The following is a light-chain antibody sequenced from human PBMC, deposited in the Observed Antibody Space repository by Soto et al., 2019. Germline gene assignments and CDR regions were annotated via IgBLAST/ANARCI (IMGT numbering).Light chain of an antibody. J-gene: IGKJ1*01. CDR1: QDISNY. Sequence: DIQMTQSASSLSASVVDRVTITCQASQDISNYLNWYQQKPGKAPRLLIYAASRLQSGVPSRFSGSGSGTEFTLTISTLQPDDVATYYCQQYNSYQWTFGQGTKVDIK. CDR3: QQYNSYQWT. V-gene: IGKV1-16*01. CDR2: AAS.